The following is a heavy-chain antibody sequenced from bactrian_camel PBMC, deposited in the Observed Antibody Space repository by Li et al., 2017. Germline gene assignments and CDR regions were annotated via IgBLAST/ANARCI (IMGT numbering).Heavy chain of an antibody. J-gene: IGHJ4*01. CDR2: IDTSGGT. CDR1: VSTFSGNC. Sequence: HVQLVESGGGSVQAGGSLRLSCAASVSTFSGNCMAWFRQAPGNEREAVAFIDTSGGTNYAYSVAGRFTISKDNAKNTLYLQMNSLKPEDTAMYYCAADEYNLGLARSYTYWGQGTQVTVS. D-gene: IGHD5*01. V-gene: IGHV3S53*01. CDR3: AADEYNLGLARSYTY.